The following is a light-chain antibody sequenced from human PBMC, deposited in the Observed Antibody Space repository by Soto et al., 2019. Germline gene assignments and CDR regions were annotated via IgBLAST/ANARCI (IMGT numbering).Light chain of an antibody. V-gene: IGLV1-47*01. CDR1: SSNIGSNN. CDR3: AAWDDSLSGVV. Sequence: QLVLTQAPSASGTPGQRVIISCSGSSSNIGSNNVHWYHQLPGTAPKLLVYGNNQRPSGVPDRFSGSKSGTSASLAISGLRSEDEADYYCAAWDDSLSGVVFGGGTKVTVL. CDR2: GNN. J-gene: IGLJ2*01.